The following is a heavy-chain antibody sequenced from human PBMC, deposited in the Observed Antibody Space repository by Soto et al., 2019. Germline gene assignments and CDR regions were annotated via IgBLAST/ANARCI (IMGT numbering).Heavy chain of an antibody. CDR3: VKDGSSGWPYYYGLDV. D-gene: IGHD6-19*01. Sequence: QVQLVESGGGGVQPGRSLRLSCAASGFTFSSYGMHWLRQAPGKGLEWVAVISYDGRNKYYADSVKGRFTISRDNPKNTLYLQMSSLRAEDTAVYYCVKDGSSGWPYYYGLDVWGPGTTVTVSS. CDR1: GFTFSSYG. V-gene: IGHV3-30*18. J-gene: IGHJ6*02. CDR2: ISYDGRNK.